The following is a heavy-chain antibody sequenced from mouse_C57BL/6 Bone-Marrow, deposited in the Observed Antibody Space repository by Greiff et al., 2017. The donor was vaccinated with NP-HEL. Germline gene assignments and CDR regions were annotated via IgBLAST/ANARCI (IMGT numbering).Heavy chain of an antibody. D-gene: IGHD2-12*01. CDR3: ARGPPYDKVDY. CDR2: IYPRSGNT. Sequence: VQLQQSGAELARPGASVQLSCKASGYTFTSYGISWVKQSTGQGLEWIGEIYPRSGNTYYNEKFKGKATLTADKSSSTAYMELRSLTSEDSAVYFCARGPPYDKVDYWGQGTTVTVSS. CDR1: GYTFTSYG. V-gene: IGHV1-81*01. J-gene: IGHJ4*01.